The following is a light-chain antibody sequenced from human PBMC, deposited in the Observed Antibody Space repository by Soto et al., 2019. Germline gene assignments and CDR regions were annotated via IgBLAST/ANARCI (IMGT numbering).Light chain of an antibody. CDR2: DAS. CDR1: QSVSSY. Sequence: EIVLTQSPATLSLSPGERATLSCRASQSVSSYLAWYQQKPGQAPRLLIYDASNRATGIPARFSGSGSGTDLTLTISSLEPEDFAVYYCQQRSNWLTFGGGTKV. V-gene: IGKV3-11*01. J-gene: IGKJ4*01. CDR3: QQRSNWLT.